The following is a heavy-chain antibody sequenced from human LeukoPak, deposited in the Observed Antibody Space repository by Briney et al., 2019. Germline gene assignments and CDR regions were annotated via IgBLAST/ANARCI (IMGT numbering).Heavy chain of an antibody. Sequence: GGSLRLSCAASGFTFSRYSMNWVRQAPGKGLEWVAFIRYDGSNKYYADSVKGRFTISRDNSKNTLYLQMNSLRGEDTAVYYCAKDRGDYYYMDVWGKGTTVTVSS. V-gene: IGHV3-30*02. D-gene: IGHD3-10*01. J-gene: IGHJ6*03. CDR2: IRYDGSNK. CDR1: GFTFSRYS. CDR3: AKDRGDYYYMDV.